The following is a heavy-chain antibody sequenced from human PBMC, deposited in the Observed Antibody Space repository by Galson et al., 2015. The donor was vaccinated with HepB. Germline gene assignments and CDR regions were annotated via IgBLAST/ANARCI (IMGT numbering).Heavy chain of an antibody. CDR3: AKDREYSSSSGAFDI. J-gene: IGHJ3*02. D-gene: IGHD6-6*01. CDR2: ISWNSGSI. Sequence: SLRLSCAASGFTFDDYAMHWVRQAPGKGLEWVSGISWNSGSIGYADSVKGRFTISRDNAKNSLYLQMNSLRAEDTALYYCAKDREYSSSSGAFDIWGQGTTVTVSS. CDR1: GFTFDDYA. V-gene: IGHV3-9*01.